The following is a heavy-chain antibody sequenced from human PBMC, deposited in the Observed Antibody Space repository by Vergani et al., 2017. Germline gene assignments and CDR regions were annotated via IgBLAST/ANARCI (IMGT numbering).Heavy chain of an antibody. Sequence: QVQLVQSGAEVKKPGASVKVSCKASGYTFTGYYMHWVRQAPGQGLEWMGWINPNSGGTNYAQKFQGRVTMTRDTSISTAYMELSRLRSDDTAVYYCARGRLITMARGVMVYYFDYWGQGTLVTVSS. CDR1: GYTFTGYY. CDR2: INPNSGGT. CDR3: ARGRLITMARGVMVYYFDY. V-gene: IGHV1-2*02. J-gene: IGHJ4*02. D-gene: IGHD3-10*01.